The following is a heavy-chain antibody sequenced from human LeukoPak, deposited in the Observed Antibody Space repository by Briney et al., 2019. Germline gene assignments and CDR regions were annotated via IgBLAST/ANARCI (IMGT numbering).Heavy chain of an antibody. CDR1: GFSFSIYW. V-gene: IGHV3-74*01. Sequence: PGGSLRLSCAASGFSFSIYWMHWARQAPGKGLAWVSRVSSDGSSTSYADSVKGRFTISRDNARNTLFLQMNSLRAEDTAVHYCATLAAADTDYWGQGTLVTVSS. CDR3: ATLAAADTDY. D-gene: IGHD6-13*01. J-gene: IGHJ4*02. CDR2: VSSDGSST.